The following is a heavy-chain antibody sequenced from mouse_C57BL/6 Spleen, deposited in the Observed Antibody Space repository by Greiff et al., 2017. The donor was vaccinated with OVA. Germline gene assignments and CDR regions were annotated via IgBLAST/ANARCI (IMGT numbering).Heavy chain of an antibody. Sequence: VQLKESGPGLVQPSQSLSITCTVSGFSLTSYGVHWVRQSPGKGLEWLGVIWSGGSTDYNAAFISRLSISKDNSKSQVFFKMNSLQADDTAIYYCARNEIITTVVATKDYYAMDYWGQGTSVTVSS. V-gene: IGHV2-2*01. J-gene: IGHJ4*01. D-gene: IGHD1-1*01. CDR1: GFSLTSYG. CDR3: ARNEIITTVVATKDYYAMDY. CDR2: IWSGGST.